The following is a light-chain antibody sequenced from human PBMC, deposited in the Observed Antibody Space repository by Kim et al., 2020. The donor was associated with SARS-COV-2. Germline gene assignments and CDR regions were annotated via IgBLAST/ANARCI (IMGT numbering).Light chain of an antibody. CDR2: QDS. CDR1: KVGDKY. Sequence: SYELTQPTSVSVSPGQTASITCSGDKVGDKYACWYQQKPGQSPVLVIYQDSKRPSGIPERFSGSNSGNTATLTISGTQAMDEADYYCQAWDSSTYVFGTGTKVTVL. CDR3: QAWDSSTYV. V-gene: IGLV3-1*01. J-gene: IGLJ1*01.